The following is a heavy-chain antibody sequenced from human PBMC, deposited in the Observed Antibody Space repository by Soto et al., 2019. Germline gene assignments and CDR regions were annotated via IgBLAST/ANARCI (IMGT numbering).Heavy chain of an antibody. Sequence: SEALSLTCTVSGGSVSSGDYYWSWIRQPPGKGLEWIGYIYYSGSTYYNPSLKSRVAISVDTSKNQFSLKLSSVTAADTAVYYCARERFGEPHWGRGTLVTVSS. CDR2: IYYSGST. V-gene: IGHV4-30-4*01. D-gene: IGHD3-10*01. CDR1: GGSVSSGDYY. J-gene: IGHJ4*02. CDR3: ARERFGEPH.